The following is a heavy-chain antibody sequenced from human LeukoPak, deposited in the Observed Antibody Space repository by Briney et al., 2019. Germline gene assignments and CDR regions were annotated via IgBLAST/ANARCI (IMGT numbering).Heavy chain of an antibody. Sequence: ASVKVSCKASGYTFTSYGISWVRQAPGQGLEWMGWISAYNGNTNYAQKLQGRVTMTRDTSISTAYMELSRLRSDDTAVYYCARVPFSGSYSTPDAFDIWGQGTMVTVSS. V-gene: IGHV1-18*01. CDR3: ARVPFSGSYSTPDAFDI. CDR1: GYTFTSYG. CDR2: ISAYNGNT. J-gene: IGHJ3*02. D-gene: IGHD1-26*01.